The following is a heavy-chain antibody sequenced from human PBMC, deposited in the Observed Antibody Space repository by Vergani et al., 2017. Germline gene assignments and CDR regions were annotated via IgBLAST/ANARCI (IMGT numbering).Heavy chain of an antibody. Sequence: QVQLVQSGAEVKKPGASVKVSCKASGYTFTRYDINWVRQATGQGLEWMGWMNPNSGNTGYAQKFQGRVTMTRNTSISTAYMELSSLRSEDTAVYYCARDGYDYMGKGLDYWGQGTLVTVSS. J-gene: IGHJ4*02. CDR1: GYTFTRYD. D-gene: IGHD3-22*01. CDR2: MNPNSGNT. V-gene: IGHV1-8*01. CDR3: ARDGYDYMGKGLDY.